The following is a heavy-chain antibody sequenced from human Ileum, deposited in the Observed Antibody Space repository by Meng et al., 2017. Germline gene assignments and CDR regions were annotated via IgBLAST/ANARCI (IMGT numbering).Heavy chain of an antibody. J-gene: IGHJ4*02. CDR3: ARGAAPGGVVGGCFDY. CDR2: IYHSGSA. Sequence: QVQLQESGPGLVKPSQTLSLTCTVTGGSISSDGYYWSWIRQHPGKFREFIGYIYHSGSAYYNPSLKSRVKISADTSKNNFALKLSFVTAADTAVYYCARGAAPGGVVGGCFDYWGQGTLVTVSS. D-gene: IGHD3-16*01. V-gene: IGHV4-31*03. CDR1: GGSISSDGYY.